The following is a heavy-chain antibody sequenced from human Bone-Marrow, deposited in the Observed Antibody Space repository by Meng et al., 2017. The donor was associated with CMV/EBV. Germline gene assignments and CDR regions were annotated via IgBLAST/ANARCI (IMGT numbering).Heavy chain of an antibody. CDR3: VRDQGGESMIAVLIERFGMDV. CDR1: GFTFNTYA. V-gene: IGHV3-30*04. J-gene: IGHJ6*02. D-gene: IGHD3-22*01. CDR2: ISYDGSNK. Sequence: GGSLRLSCAASGFTFNTYAMHWVRQAPGKGLEWVAVISYDGSNKYTADSVQGRLTISRDNSKNNLYLQMNSLTVEDTAVYYCVRDQGGESMIAVLIERFGMDVWGQGTTVTASS.